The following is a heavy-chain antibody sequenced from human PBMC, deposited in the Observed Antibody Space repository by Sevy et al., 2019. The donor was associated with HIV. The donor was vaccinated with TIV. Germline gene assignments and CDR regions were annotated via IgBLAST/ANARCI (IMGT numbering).Heavy chain of an antibody. CDR2: IRYSGET. J-gene: IGHJ4*02. Sequence: SETLSLTCTVSGASISSSGYYWGLIRQPPVKGLEWIASIRYSGETFYNPSLRSRVTISADTSKNQFSLQLSSVTAADTAIYFCAGPILTYNSGWSYYDYWGQGTVVTVSS. CDR3: AGPILTYNSGWSYYDY. CDR1: GASISSSGYY. D-gene: IGHD6-19*01. V-gene: IGHV4-39*01.